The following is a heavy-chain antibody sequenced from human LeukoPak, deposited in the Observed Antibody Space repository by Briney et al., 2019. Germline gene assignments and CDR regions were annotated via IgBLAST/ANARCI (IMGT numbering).Heavy chain of an antibody. Sequence: PGGSLRLSCAASGFTFSSYAMSGVRQAPGKGLEWVSAISGSGGSTYYADSVKGRFTISRDNSKNTRYLQMNSLRAEDTAVYYCAKRNSVTTCFDSWGQGTLVTVSS. J-gene: IGHJ4*02. CDR2: ISGSGGST. D-gene: IGHD4-17*01. V-gene: IGHV3-23*01. CDR3: AKRNSVTTCFDS. CDR1: GFTFSSYA.